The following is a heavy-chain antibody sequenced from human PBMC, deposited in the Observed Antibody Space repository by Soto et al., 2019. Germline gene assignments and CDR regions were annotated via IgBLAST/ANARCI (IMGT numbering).Heavy chain of an antibody. V-gene: IGHV3-23*01. CDR3: AKSMIVVVPYFDY. D-gene: IGHD3-22*01. CDR2: ISGSGGST. CDR1: GFTFSSYA. Sequence: SLRLSCAAPGFTFSSYAMSWVRQAPGKGLEWVSAISGSGGSTYYADSVKGRFTISRDNSKNTLYLQMNSLRAEDTAVYYCAKSMIVVVPYFDYWGQGTLVTVSS. J-gene: IGHJ4*02.